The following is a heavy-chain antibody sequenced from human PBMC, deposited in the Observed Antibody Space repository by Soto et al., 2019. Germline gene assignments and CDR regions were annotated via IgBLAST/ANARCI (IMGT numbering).Heavy chain of an antibody. CDR2: IYSSGST. J-gene: IGHJ6*03. V-gene: IGHV4-59*01. CDR1: GGSINSDY. CDR3: ARARITMVRGVGHYYMDV. D-gene: IGHD3-10*01. Sequence: SLTLSLTCTVSGGSINSDYWSWIRQPPGKGLEWIGYIYSSGSTNYNPSLKSRVTISLDTSKNQFSLKLSSVTAADTAVYYCARARITMVRGVGHYYMDVWGKGTTVTVSS.